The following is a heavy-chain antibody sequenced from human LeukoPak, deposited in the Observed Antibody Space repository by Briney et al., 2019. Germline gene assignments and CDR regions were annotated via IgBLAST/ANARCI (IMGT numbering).Heavy chain of an antibody. J-gene: IGHJ4*02. CDR3: ARDLYNTAYSSPFLFDY. D-gene: IGHD6-19*01. CDR1: GFTFSSYS. V-gene: IGHV3-21*01. Sequence: PGGSLRLSCAASGFTFSSYSMNWVRQAPGKGLEWVSSISSSSSYIYYTDSVKGRFTISRDNAKNSLYLQMNSLRAEDTAVYYCARDLYNTAYSSPFLFDYWGQGTLVTVSS. CDR2: ISSSSSYI.